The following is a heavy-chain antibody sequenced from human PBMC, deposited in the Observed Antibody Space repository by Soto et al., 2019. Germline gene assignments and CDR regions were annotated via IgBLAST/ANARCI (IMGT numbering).Heavy chain of an antibody. CDR2: IYYSGST. J-gene: IGHJ5*02. V-gene: IGHV4-59*01. CDR1: GGSISSYY. CDR3: ARIRKTTMPFDP. D-gene: IGHD2-2*01. Sequence: SETLSLTCTVSGGSISSYYWSWIRQPPGKGLEWIGYIYYSGSTNYNPSLKSRVTISVDTSKNQFSLKLSSVTAADTAVYYCARIRKTTMPFDPWGQGTLVTVSS.